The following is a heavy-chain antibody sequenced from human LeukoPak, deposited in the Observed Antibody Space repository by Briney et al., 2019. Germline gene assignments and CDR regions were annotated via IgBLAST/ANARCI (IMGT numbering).Heavy chain of an antibody. V-gene: IGHV1-8*01. CDR2: MSPNSGNT. Sequence: ASVKVSCKASGYTFTSYDINWVRQATGQGLEWMGWMSPNSGNTGYAQKFQGRVTMTRNTSISTAYMELSSLRSEDTAVYYCAKRTYYYDSRAFDIWGQGTMVTVSS. J-gene: IGHJ3*02. CDR1: GYTFTSYD. CDR3: AKRTYYYDSRAFDI. D-gene: IGHD3-22*01.